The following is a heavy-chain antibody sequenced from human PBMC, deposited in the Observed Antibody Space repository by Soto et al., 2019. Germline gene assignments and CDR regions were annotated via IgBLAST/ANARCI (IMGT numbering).Heavy chain of an antibody. CDR1: GFTFSSYA. CDR3: AKDILVVPAAPEDAFDI. Sequence: PGGSLRFSCAASGFTFSSYAMSWVRQAPGKGLEWVSAISGSGGSTYYADSVKGRFTISRDNSKNTLYLQMNSLRAEDTAVYYCAKDILVVPAAPEDAFDIWGQGTMVTVSS. V-gene: IGHV3-23*01. D-gene: IGHD2-2*01. J-gene: IGHJ3*02. CDR2: ISGSGGST.